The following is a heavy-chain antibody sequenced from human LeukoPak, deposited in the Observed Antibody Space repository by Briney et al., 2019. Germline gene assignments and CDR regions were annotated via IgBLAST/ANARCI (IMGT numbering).Heavy chain of an antibody. CDR1: GFTFSSYW. D-gene: IGHD6-13*01. CDR3: VRGSAAAKNAFDV. J-gene: IGHJ3*01. V-gene: IGHV3-74*01. Sequence: GGSLRLSCAASGFTFSSYWMHWVRQAPGKGLVWVSRINTDGSSTNYATSVKGPFTMSRDNAKNTLYLQMSSLTAEDTAVYYCVRGSAAAKNAFDVWGQGTMVSVSS. CDR2: INTDGSST.